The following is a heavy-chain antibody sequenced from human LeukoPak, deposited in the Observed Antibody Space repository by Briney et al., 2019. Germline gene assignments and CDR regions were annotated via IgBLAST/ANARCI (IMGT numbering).Heavy chain of an antibody. CDR3: ARDSRWTGHQQASIEY. CDR2: IYYSGST. J-gene: IGHJ4*02. D-gene: IGHD3/OR15-3a*01. Sequence: SETLSLICTVSGGSISSSSYYWGWLRQAQGTGLEWIGSIYYSGSTYYNPSLKSRATISLDMSKNQFSLKLSSVTAADTAVYYCARDSRWTGHQQASIEYWGQGTL. V-gene: IGHV4-39*07. CDR1: GGSISSSSYY.